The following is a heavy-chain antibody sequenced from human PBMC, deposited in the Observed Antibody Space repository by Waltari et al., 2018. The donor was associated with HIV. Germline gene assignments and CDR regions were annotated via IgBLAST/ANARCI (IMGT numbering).Heavy chain of an antibody. V-gene: IGHV4-59*08. D-gene: IGHD6-19*01. J-gene: IGHJ5*02. CDR3: ARHGRSVEMAAQYEWFDP. Sequence: QVQLQESGPGLVKPSETLSLTCTVSGGSISSYYWSWIRQPQGKGLEWIGYIYYSGSTNYNPSLKSRVTISVDTSKNQFSLKLSSVTAADTAVYYCARHGRSVEMAAQYEWFDPWGQGTLVTVSS. CDR2: IYYSGST. CDR1: GGSISSYY.